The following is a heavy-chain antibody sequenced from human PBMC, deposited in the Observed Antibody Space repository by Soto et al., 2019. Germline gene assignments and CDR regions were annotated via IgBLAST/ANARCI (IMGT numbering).Heavy chain of an antibody. D-gene: IGHD4-17*01. Sequence: QVQLQESGPGLLKPSGTLSLTCLVSGASITSDNWWTWVRQSPEKGLVWIAEIYHNGRTNYNPSLKSRVSLSVDLSTNQFSPKVPSVTAADTPVYFCAAHAGKTYGPLDYWGPGKLVTVSS. CDR1: GASITSDNW. J-gene: IGHJ4*02. V-gene: IGHV4-4*02. CDR3: AAHAGKTYGPLDY. CDR2: IYHNGRT.